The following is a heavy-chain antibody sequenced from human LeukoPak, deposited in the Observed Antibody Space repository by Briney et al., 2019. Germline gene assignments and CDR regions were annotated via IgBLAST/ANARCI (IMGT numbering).Heavy chain of an antibody. CDR3: ARVDPGLGYCSSTSCSALDY. CDR2: IWYDGSNK. D-gene: IGHD2-2*01. Sequence: PGRSLRLSCAASGFTFSSYGMHWVRQAPGKGLEWVAVIWYDGSNKYYADSVKGRFTISRDNSKNTLYLQMNSLRAEDTAVYYCARVDPGLGYCSSTSCSALDYWGQGTLVTVSS. J-gene: IGHJ4*02. CDR1: GFTFSSYG. V-gene: IGHV3-33*01.